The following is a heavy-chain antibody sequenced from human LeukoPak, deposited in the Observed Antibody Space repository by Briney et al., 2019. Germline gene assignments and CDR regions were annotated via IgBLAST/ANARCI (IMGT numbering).Heavy chain of an antibody. Sequence: GGSRRLSCAASGFTFSSYGMHWVRQAPGKGLEWVAVISYDGSNKYYADSVKGRFTISRDNSKNTLYLQMNSLRAEDTAVYYCAKDGMDVWGKGTTVTVSS. CDR1: GFTFSSYG. J-gene: IGHJ6*04. CDR3: AKDGMDV. V-gene: IGHV3-30*18. CDR2: ISYDGSNK.